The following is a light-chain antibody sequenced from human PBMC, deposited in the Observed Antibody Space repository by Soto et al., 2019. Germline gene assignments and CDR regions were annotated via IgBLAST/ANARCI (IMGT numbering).Light chain of an antibody. CDR2: EAS. CDR1: SNDVGTYNL. J-gene: IGLJ2*01. CDR3: CSYGRSVV. Sequence: QSALTQPASVSGSPGLSITISCTGISNDVGTYNLVSWYQHHPGKAPKLIIYEASKRPSGVPNRFSGSKSGNTASLTISGLHAEDEADYYCCSYGRSVVFGGGTKLTVL. V-gene: IGLV2-23*01.